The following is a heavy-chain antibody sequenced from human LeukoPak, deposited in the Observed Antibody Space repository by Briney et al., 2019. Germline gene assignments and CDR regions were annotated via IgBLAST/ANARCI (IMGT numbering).Heavy chain of an antibody. CDR1: GFSFNTYS. Sequence: PGASLRLSCAASGFSFNTYSMNWVRQALGKELAWVSSFLIGGVTYYADSVKGRFTISRDDSKNTLYLQMTSLRAEDTAIYYCAKSYSGTYRSFDYWGQGTLVAVSS. V-gene: IGHV3-23*01. J-gene: IGHJ4*02. CDR2: FLIGGVT. CDR3: AKSYSGTYRSFDY. D-gene: IGHD1-26*01.